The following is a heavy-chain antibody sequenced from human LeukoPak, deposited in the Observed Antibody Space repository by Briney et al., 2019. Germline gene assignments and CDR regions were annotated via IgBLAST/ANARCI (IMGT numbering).Heavy chain of an antibody. CDR2: IYYSGST. CDR3: ARYPGDGYNLNWFDP. D-gene: IGHD5-24*01. V-gene: IGHV4-39*01. CDR1: GGSISSSSYY. J-gene: IGHJ5*02. Sequence: PSETLSLTCTVSGGSISSSSYYWGWIRQPPGKGLVWIGSIYYSGSTYYNPSLKSRVTISVDTSKNQFSLKLSSVTAADTAVYYCARYPGDGYNLNWFDPWGQGTLVTVSS.